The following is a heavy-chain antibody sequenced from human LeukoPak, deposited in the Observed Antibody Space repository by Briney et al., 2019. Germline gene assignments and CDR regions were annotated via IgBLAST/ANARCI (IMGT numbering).Heavy chain of an antibody. CDR2: ISYDGSNK. J-gene: IGHJ4*02. Sequence: GGSLRLSCAASGFTFSSYGMHWVRQAPGKGLEWVAVISYDGSNKYYADSVKGRFTISRDNSKNTLYLQMNSLRAEDTAVYYCAKDLGVVTPSLFDYWGQGTLVTVSS. CDR1: GFTFSSYG. V-gene: IGHV3-30*18. D-gene: IGHD3-16*01. CDR3: AKDLGVVTPSLFDY.